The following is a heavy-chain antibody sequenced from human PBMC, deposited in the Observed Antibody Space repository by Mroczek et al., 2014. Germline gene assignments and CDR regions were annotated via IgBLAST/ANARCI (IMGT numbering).Heavy chain of an antibody. CDR2: ISAFNGNT. CDR3: ARDKYCSGGNCFEHQAFDF. D-gene: IGHD2-15*01. J-gene: IGHJ3*01. CDR1: GYTFTSHG. Sequence: QVQLVQSGAEVKKPGASLKVSCKASGYTFTSHGISWVRQAPGEGPEWMGWISAFNGNTMYAQNLQGRITMTTETSTSTAYMELRSLRSDDTAVYYCARDKYCSGGNCFEHQAFDFWGQGTMVTVSS. V-gene: IGHV1-18*01.